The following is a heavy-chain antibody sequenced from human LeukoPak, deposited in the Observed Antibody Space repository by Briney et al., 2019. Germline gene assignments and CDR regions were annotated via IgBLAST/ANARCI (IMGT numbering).Heavy chain of an antibody. CDR2: IYYSGST. J-gene: IGHJ4*02. D-gene: IGHD1-26*01. CDR1: GDSISSYY. CDR3: ARRGAGWASDY. Sequence: SETLSLTCTVSGDSISSYYWSWIRLPPGKGLEWIGYIYYSGSTNYNPSLRSRVTISVDTSKNQFSLKLGSVTAADTAVYYCARRGAGWASDYWGQGTLVTVSS. V-gene: IGHV4-59*01.